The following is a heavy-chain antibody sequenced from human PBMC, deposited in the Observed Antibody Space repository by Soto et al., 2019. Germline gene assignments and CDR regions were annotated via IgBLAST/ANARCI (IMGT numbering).Heavy chain of an antibody. D-gene: IGHD3-22*01. CDR3: ARGIRSSGYYYPFDY. CDR1: GGTFSSYA. Sequence: SVKVSCKASGGTFSSYAISWVRQAPGQGLEWMGGIIPIFGTANYAQKFQGRVTITADESTSTAYMELSSLRSEDAAVYYCARGIRSSGYYYPFDYWGQGTLVTVSS. CDR2: IIPIFGTA. V-gene: IGHV1-69*13. J-gene: IGHJ4*02.